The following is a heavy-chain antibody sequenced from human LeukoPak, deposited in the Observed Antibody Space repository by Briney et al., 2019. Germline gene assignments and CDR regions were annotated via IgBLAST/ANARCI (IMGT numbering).Heavy chain of an antibody. CDR2: INPNSGGT. D-gene: IGHD3/OR15-3a*01. CDR3: ARVGLGIGWYSDL. CDR1: GYTFTGYY. V-gene: IGHV1-2*02. Sequence: GASVKVSCKASGYTFTGYYMHWVRQAPGQGLEWMGWINPNSGGTNYAQTFQGRVTMTTDTPTTTAYMELRRLRFDDTAVYYCARVGLGIGWYSDLWGRGTLVTVFS. J-gene: IGHJ2*01.